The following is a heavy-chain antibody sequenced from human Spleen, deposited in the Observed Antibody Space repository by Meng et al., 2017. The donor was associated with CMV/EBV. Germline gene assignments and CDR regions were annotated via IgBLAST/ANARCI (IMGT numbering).Heavy chain of an antibody. J-gene: IGHJ4*02. CDR3: ARETAVSWDY. CDR2: ISPNSGGT. V-gene: IGHV1-2*02. Sequence: ASVKVSCKASGYTFTSYDINWVGQATGQGLEWMGWISPNSGGTNYAQKFQGRVTMTRDTSISTAYMELSRLRSDDTAVYYCARETAVSWDYWGQGTLVTVSS. CDR1: GYTFTSYD. D-gene: IGHD6-13*01.